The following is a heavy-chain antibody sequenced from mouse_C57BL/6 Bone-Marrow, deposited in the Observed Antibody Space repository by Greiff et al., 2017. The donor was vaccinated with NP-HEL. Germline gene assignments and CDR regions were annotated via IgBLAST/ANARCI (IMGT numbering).Heavy chain of an antibody. Sequence: QVQLQQSGPELVTPGASVTLSCTASGYTFTSYDINWVQQRPGQGLEWIGWIYPRDGSTKYNEKFKGKATLTVDTSSSTAYMELHSLTSEDSAVYFCARSRYEAMDYWGQGTSVTVSS. CDR1: GYTFTSYD. D-gene: IGHD2-14*01. V-gene: IGHV1-85*01. CDR2: IYPRDGST. CDR3: ARSRYEAMDY. J-gene: IGHJ4*01.